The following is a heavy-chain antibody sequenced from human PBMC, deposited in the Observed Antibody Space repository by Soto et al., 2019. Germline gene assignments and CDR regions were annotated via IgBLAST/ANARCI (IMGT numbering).Heavy chain of an antibody. CDR2: IYWDDDT. V-gene: IGHV2-5*02. CDR3: ADRRGKSFSVFAY. D-gene: IGHD3-16*01. J-gene: IGHJ4*02. Sequence: VGWIRQPPGKALKWLTLIYWDDDTLYNPSLKCRHTTTKDTAKTQGCLNGSNIQPVDTVTFYCADRRGKSFSVFAYWGTGTRVPVS.